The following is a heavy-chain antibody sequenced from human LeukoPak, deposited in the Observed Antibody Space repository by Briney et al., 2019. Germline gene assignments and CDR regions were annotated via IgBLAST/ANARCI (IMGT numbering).Heavy chain of an antibody. Sequence: GGSLRLSCAASGFTVSSNEMSWVRQAPGKGLEWVSSISGGSTYYADSRKGRFTISRDNSKNTLHLQMNSLRAEDMAVYYCKKDYIVVVPAAMIFDYYYMDVWGKGTTVTVSS. D-gene: IGHD2-2*01. J-gene: IGHJ6*03. CDR1: GFTVSSNE. CDR2: ISGGST. CDR3: KKDYIVVVPAAMIFDYYYMDV. V-gene: IGHV3-38-3*01.